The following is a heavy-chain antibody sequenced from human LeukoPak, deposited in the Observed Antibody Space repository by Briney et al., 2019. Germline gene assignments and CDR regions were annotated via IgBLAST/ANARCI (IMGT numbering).Heavy chain of an antibody. D-gene: IGHD3-22*01. Sequence: GGSLKLSCAASGFTFSGCAVHWVRQAPGEGLEWVSSIGSNTNYIYYADSVKGRFTISRDNAKNSLYLQMNSLRAEDTAVYYCAKGAYYYDSSGYYPQDAFDIWGQGTMVTVSS. CDR2: IGSNTNYI. CDR1: GFTFSGCA. V-gene: IGHV3-21*04. J-gene: IGHJ3*02. CDR3: AKGAYYYDSSGYYPQDAFDI.